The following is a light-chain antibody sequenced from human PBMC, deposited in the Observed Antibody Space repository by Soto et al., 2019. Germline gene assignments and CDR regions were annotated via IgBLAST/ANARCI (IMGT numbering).Light chain of an antibody. J-gene: IGLJ2*01. CDR3: SSYAGSRIHVV. CDR1: SSDVGSYNL. V-gene: IGLV2-23*01. CDR2: EGI. Sequence: QSALTQPASVSGSPGQSITISCIGTSSDVGSYNLVSWYQQYPGKAPKLIIYEGIKRPSGVSNRFSGSKSGNTASLTISGIQAEDEADYYCSSYAGSRIHVVFGGGTKLTVL.